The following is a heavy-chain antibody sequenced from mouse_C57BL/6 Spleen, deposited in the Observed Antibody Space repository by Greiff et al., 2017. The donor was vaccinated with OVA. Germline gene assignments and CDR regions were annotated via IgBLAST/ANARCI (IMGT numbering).Heavy chain of an antibody. CDR1: GYTFTDYY. CDR2: INPNNGGT. CDR3: AFLTTVVANYYAMDY. J-gene: IGHJ4*01. Sequence: EAQLQQSGPELVKPGASVKISCKASGYTFTDYYMNWVKQSHGKSLEWIGDINPNNGGTSYNQKFKGKATLTVDKSSSTAYMELRSLTSEDSAVYYCAFLTTVVANYYAMDYWGQGTSVTVSS. V-gene: IGHV1-26*01. D-gene: IGHD1-1*01.